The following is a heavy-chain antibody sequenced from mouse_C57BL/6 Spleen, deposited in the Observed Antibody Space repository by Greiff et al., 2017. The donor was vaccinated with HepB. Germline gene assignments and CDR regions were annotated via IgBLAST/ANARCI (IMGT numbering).Heavy chain of an antibody. V-gene: IGHV5-4*01. J-gene: IGHJ2*01. Sequence: VHLVESGCGLVKPGASLNLSCAASGFTFSSYSMSWVRQTPEKRLEWVATISDGGSYTYYPDNVKGRFTISRDNAKNNLYLQMSHLKSEDTAMYYCARDDYYGSGHFDYWGQGTTLTVSS. CDR2: ISDGGSYT. CDR1: GFTFSSYS. CDR3: ARDDYYGSGHFDY. D-gene: IGHD1-1*01.